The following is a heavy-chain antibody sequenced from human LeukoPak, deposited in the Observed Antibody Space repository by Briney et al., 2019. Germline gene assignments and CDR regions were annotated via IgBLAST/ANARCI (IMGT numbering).Heavy chain of an antibody. V-gene: IGHV3-48*03. D-gene: IGHD2-2*01. CDR1: GFTFSSYE. J-gene: IGHJ4*02. CDR3: ARVMGRYCSSTSCYVDY. Sequence: GGSLRLSCAASGFTFSSYEVNWVRQAPGKGLEWVSYISSSGSTIYYADSVKGRFTISRDNAKNSLYLQMNSLRAEDTAVYYCARVMGRYCSSTSCYVDYWGQGTLVTVSS. CDR2: ISSSGSTI.